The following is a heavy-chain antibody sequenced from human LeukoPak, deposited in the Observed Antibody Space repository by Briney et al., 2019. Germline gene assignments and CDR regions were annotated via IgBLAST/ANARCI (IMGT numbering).Heavy chain of an antibody. J-gene: IGHJ3*02. CDR3: ARVVGEQYWGGDCYYDVFDI. V-gene: IGHV1-69*05. CDR1: GGTFSSYA. Sequence: SVKVSCKASGGTFSSYAISWVRQAPGQGLEWMGGIIPIFGTANYAQKFQGRVTITTDESTSTAYMELSSLRSEDTAVYYCARVVGEQYWGGDCYYDVFDIWAQGKRVTVSS. D-gene: IGHD2-21*01. CDR2: IIPIFGTA.